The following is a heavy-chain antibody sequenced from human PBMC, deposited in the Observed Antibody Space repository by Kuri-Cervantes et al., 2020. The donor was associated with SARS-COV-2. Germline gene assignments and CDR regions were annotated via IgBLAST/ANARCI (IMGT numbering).Heavy chain of an antibody. V-gene: IGHV1-18*04. Sequence: ASVKVSCKASGYTFTGYYMHWVRQAPGRGLEWMGYINPYNGNTNYAQIIQGRVTLTTDTSTNTAYMELRSLRSFDTAVYFCARSHTLYGGNSSPWDYWGQGTLVTVSS. CDR2: INPYNGNT. J-gene: IGHJ4*02. D-gene: IGHD4-23*01. CDR3: ARSHTLYGGNSSPWDY. CDR1: GYTFTGYY.